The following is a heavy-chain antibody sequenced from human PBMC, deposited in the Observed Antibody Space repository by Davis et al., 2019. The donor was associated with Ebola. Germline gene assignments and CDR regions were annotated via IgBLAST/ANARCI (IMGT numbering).Heavy chain of an antibody. Sequence: SVTVSCTASGYTFTSYYMHWLRQAPGQGLEWMGIINPSGGSTSYAQKFQGRVTMTRDTSTSTVYMELSSLRSEDTAVYYCARGKEMATIGYYYYYYGMDVWGQGTTVTVSS. CDR1: GYTFTSYY. CDR2: INPSGGST. V-gene: IGHV1-46*01. J-gene: IGHJ6*02. D-gene: IGHD5-24*01. CDR3: ARGKEMATIGYYYYYYGMDV.